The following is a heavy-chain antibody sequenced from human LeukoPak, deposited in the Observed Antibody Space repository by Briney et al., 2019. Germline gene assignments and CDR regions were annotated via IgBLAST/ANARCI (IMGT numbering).Heavy chain of an antibody. CDR1: GGSISSSSYY. CDR2: IYYSGST. CDR3: ARAQSRYYYYMDV. Sequence: SETLSLTCTVSGGSISSSSYYWGWIRQPPGTGLEWIGSIYYSGSTYYNPSLKSRVTISVDTSKNQFSLKLSSVTAADTAVYYCARAQSRYYYYMDVWGKGTTVTVSS. V-gene: IGHV4-39*01. J-gene: IGHJ6*03.